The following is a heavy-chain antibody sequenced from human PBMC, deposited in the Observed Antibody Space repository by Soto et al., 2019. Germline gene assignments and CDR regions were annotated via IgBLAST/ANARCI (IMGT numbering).Heavy chain of an antibody. CDR1: GGSISSSSYY. J-gene: IGHJ4*02. D-gene: IGHD3-3*01. CDR2: IYYSGST. Sequence: SETLSLTCTVSGGSISSSSYYWGWIRQPPGKGLEWIGSIYYSGSTYYNPSLKSRVTIPVDTSKNQFSLKLSSVTAADTAVYYCARAIRSGETYYFDYWGQGTLVTVSS. V-gene: IGHV4-39*01. CDR3: ARAIRSGETYYFDY.